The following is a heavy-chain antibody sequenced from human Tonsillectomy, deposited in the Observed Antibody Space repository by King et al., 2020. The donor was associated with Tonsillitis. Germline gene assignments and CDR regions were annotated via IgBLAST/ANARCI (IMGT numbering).Heavy chain of an antibody. CDR3: TTFCNHNWAPGDV. J-gene: IGHJ6*02. D-gene: IGHD1-1*01. Sequence: VQLVESGGGLVKPGGSLRLSCAASGFIFSNQGMNWVRQAPGKGLEWVSSISTGSVSIYYADSVKGRFTISRDNAKNFLYLQMDSLRAEDTALYYCTTFCNHNWAPGDVWGQGTTVTVSS. CDR2: ISTGSVSI. V-gene: IGHV3-21*01. CDR1: GFIFSNQG.